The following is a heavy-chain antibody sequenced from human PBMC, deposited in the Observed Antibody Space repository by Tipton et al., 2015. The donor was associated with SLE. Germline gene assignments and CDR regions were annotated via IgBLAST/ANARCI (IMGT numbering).Heavy chain of an antibody. CDR1: GFTFRSYS. J-gene: IGHJ4*02. D-gene: IGHD6-13*01. Sequence: SLRLSCAASGFTFRSYSMNWVRQTPGKGLEWVSSISSSSSYIYYADSVKGRFTISRDNAKNSLYLQMNSLRAEDTAVYYCARDWYSSSWYFDYWGQGTLVTVSS. CDR2: ISSSSSYI. V-gene: IGHV3-21*01. CDR3: ARDWYSSSWYFDY.